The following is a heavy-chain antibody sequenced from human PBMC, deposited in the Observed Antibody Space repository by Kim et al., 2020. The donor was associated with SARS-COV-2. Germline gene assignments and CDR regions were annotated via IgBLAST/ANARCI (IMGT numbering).Heavy chain of an antibody. Sequence: GGSLRLSCEGSGFIFSHYWMHWVRQAPGKGLEWVSRISNDGSFTGHADSVKGRFTISRDNARNTLYLQMNSLRVEDTAVYYCAHFGFGWLLSLWRQGTLVTVSS. V-gene: IGHV3-74*01. D-gene: IGHD3-9*01. J-gene: IGHJ4*02. CDR2: ISNDGSFT. CDR3: AHFGFGWLLSL. CDR1: GFIFSHYW.